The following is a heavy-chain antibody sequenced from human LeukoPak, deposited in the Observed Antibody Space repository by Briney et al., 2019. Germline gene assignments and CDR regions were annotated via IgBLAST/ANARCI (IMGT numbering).Heavy chain of an antibody. J-gene: IGHJ4*02. Sequence: ASVKVSCKASGYTFTNYGISWVRQAPGQGLEWMGWISPYNGNAIYAKKLQGRVTMNKDTYTSTAYMYLRSLRFDDTAVYYCARVWGYCGSTSCYQSFDYWGQGTLVTVSS. V-gene: IGHV1-18*01. CDR1: GYTFTNYG. CDR3: ARVWGYCGSTSCYQSFDY. CDR2: ISPYNGNA. D-gene: IGHD2-2*01.